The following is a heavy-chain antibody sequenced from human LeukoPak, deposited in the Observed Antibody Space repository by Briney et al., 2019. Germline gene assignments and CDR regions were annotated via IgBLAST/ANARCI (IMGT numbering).Heavy chain of an antibody. CDR2: INPNSGVT. D-gene: IGHD6-13*01. CDR3: ARAASGTYYFDY. CDR1: GYTFTGYY. V-gene: IGHV1-2*06. J-gene: IGHJ4*02. Sequence: ASVKVPCKASGYTFTGYYLHWVRQVPGQGLEWMGRINPNSGVTDYAQKFQGRITMTRDTFISTAYMELSRLRSDDSAMYYCARAASGTYYFDYWGQGTLVTVSS.